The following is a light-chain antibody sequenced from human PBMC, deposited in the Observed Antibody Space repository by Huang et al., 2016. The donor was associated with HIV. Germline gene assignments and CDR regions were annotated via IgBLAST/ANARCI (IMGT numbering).Light chain of an antibody. CDR1: QGIGNS. V-gene: IGKV1-NL1*01. CDR3: QQYHSLPWT. CDR2: ATS. Sequence: DIQMTQSPSSLSASVGDRVTITCRASQGIGNSLAWYQQKPDKAPRRLLYATSTLESGGPSRFSGSGSGTHYTLTINTLQPEDIASYYCQQYHSLPWTFGQGTKVEIK. J-gene: IGKJ1*01.